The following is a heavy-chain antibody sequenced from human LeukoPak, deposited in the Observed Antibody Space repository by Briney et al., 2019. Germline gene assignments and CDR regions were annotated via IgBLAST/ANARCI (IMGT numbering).Heavy chain of an antibody. Sequence: SETLSLTCSVSGYSISSGYYWGWIRQPPGKGLEWIGSIYHSGSTYYNPSLKSRVTISVDTSKNQFSLKLSSVTAADTAVYYCARHSCSSTSCYTFDYWGQGTLVTVSS. CDR3: ARHSCSSTSCYTFDY. CDR2: IYHSGST. V-gene: IGHV4-38-2*01. J-gene: IGHJ4*02. CDR1: GYSISSGYY. D-gene: IGHD2-2*02.